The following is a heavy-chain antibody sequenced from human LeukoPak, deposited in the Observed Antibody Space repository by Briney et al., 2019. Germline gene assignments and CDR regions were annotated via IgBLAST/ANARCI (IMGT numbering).Heavy chain of an antibody. CDR1: GGSISSYY. J-gene: IGHJ2*01. CDR2: MYHSGRN. D-gene: IGHD6-13*01. V-gene: IGHV4-59*01. Sequence: SETLSLTCTVSGGSISSYYWSWIRQPPGMGLEWIGSMYHSGRNYYSPSLKSRLTISVDTSKNQFSLKLSSVTAADTAVYYCARTYGSSGLGYFDLWGRGTLVTVSS. CDR3: ARTYGSSGLGYFDL.